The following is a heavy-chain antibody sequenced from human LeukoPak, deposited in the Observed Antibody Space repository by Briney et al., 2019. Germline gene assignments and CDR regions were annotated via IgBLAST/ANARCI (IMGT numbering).Heavy chain of an antibody. Sequence: PSETLSLTCAVYGGSFSGYYWSWIRQPPGKGLEWIGEINHSGSTNYNPSLKSRVTISVDTSKNQFSLKLSFVTAADTAVYYCARHYPRGHNNDRSGYIYPFDYWGQGTLVTVSS. D-gene: IGHD3-22*01. CDR1: GGSFSGYY. CDR2: INHSGST. CDR3: ARHYPRGHNNDRSGYIYPFDY. V-gene: IGHV4-34*01. J-gene: IGHJ4*02.